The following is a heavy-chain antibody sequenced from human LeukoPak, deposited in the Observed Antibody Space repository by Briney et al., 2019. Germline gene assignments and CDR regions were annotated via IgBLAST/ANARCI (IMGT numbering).Heavy chain of an antibody. V-gene: IGHV3-74*01. CDR1: GFTFSSYW. D-gene: IGHD4-11*01. J-gene: IGHJ6*02. CDR2: INSDGSST. Sequence: GGSLRLSCAASGFTFSSYWMRWVRQAPGKGLVWVSRINSDGSSTSYADSVKGRFTISRDNAKNTLYLQMNSLRAEDTAVYYCARGTVTLTYYYGMDVWGQETTVTVSS. CDR3: ARGTVTLTYYYGMDV.